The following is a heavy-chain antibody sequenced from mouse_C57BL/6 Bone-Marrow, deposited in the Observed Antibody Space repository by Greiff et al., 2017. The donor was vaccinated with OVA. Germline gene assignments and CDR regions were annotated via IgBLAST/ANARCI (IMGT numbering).Heavy chain of an antibody. V-gene: IGHV10-1*01. D-gene: IGHD2-1*01. CDR1: GFSFNTYA. J-gene: IGHJ4*01. CDR2: IRSKSNNYAT. CDR3: VSPPFYDGNYVGRYYYAMDY. Sequence: DVKLVESGGGLVQPKGSLKLSCAASGFSFNTYAMNWVRQAPGKGLEWVARIRSKSNNYATYYADSVKDIFTISRDDSESMLYLQMNNLKTKDTAMYYCVSPPFYDGNYVGRYYYAMDYWGQGTSVTVSS.